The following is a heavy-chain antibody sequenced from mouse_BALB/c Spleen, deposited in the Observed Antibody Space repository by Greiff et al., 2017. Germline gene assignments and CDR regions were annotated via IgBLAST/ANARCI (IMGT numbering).Heavy chain of an antibody. CDR3: AREGGPMITTAWFAY. Sequence: VQLQQSGAELARPGASVKMSCTASGYTFTSYTMHWVNQRPGQGLEWIGYINPSSGYTNYKQKFKDKATLTADKSSSTAYMQLSSLTSEDSAVYYCAREGGPMITTAWFAYWGQGTLVTVSA. V-gene: IGHV1-4*01. J-gene: IGHJ3*01. CDR1: GYTFTSYT. CDR2: INPSSGYT. D-gene: IGHD2-4*01.